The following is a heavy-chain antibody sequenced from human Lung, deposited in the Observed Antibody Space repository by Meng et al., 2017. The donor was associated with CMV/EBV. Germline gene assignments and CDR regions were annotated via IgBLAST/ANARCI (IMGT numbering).Heavy chain of an antibody. CDR1: GFIFSNYW. J-gene: IGHJ6*04. CDR3: AREQGAMGGNYYYAMDV. V-gene: IGHV3-7*01. D-gene: IGHD3-10*01. Sequence: GESLKISCAASGFIFSNYWMTWVRQAPGKGLEWVANIKEDGSEKSYVDSVKGRFTISRDNAKNSLSLEMNSLRAEDMAVYYCAREQGAMGGNYYYAMDVWGKGXTVTVSS. CDR2: IKEDGSEK.